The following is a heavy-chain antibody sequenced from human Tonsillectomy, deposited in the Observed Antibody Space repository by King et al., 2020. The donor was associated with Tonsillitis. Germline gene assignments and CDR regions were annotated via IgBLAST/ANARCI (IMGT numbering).Heavy chain of an antibody. CDR2: ITGNGDTK. D-gene: IGHD2-15*01. CDR1: GFIYSTHT. V-gene: IGHV3-21*06. CDR3: ARGAAVKVVAY. J-gene: IGHJ4*01. Sequence: VQLVESGGGLVRPGGSLRLSCVASGFIYSTHTMTWFRQPPGKGLEWVSSITGNGDTKSYADSVRGRFTISRCNSKTSLYLQMNSLTVEDTAFYYCARGAAVKVVAYGGQGTLVTAS.